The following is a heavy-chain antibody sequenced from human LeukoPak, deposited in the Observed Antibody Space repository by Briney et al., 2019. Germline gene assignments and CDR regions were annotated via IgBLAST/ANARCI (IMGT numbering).Heavy chain of an antibody. Sequence: PGGSLRLSCAASGFTFSSYAMHWVRQAPGKGLEWVAVISYDGSNKYYADSVKGRFTISRDNSKNTLYLQMNSLRAEDTAVYYCARGGYYYDSSREFDYWGQGTLVTVSS. CDR3: ARGGYYYDSSREFDY. CDR2: ISYDGSNK. V-gene: IGHV3-30-3*01. CDR1: GFTFSSYA. D-gene: IGHD3-22*01. J-gene: IGHJ4*02.